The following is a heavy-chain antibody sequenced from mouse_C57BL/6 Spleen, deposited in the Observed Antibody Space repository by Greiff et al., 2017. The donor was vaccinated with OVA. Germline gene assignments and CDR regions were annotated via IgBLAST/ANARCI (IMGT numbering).Heavy chain of an antibody. CDR2: ISYDGSN. CDR3: ARDRGYYDYDYFDY. J-gene: IGHJ2*01. V-gene: IGHV3-6*01. D-gene: IGHD2-4*01. CDR1: GYSITSGYY. Sequence: ESGPGLVKPSQSLSLTCSVTGYSITSGYYWNWIRQFPGNKLEWMGYISYDGSNNYNPSLKNRISITRDTSKNQFFLKLNSVTTEDTATYYCARDRGYYDYDYFDYWGQGTTLTVSS.